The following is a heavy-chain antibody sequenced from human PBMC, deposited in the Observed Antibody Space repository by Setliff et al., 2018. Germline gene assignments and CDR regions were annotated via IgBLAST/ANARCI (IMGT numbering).Heavy chain of an antibody. CDR1: GYSFTSYW. D-gene: IGHD6-13*01. CDR2: IFPGDSET. CDR3: ARRLSAAGLDY. V-gene: IGHV5-51*01. J-gene: IGHJ4*02. Sequence: PGESLKISCKGSGYSFTSYWIGWVRQMPGKGLEWMGIIFPGDSETRYNPSFQGRVTMSVDKSITTAYLQWSSLKASDTAMYYCARRLSAAGLDYWGQGTLVTVSS.